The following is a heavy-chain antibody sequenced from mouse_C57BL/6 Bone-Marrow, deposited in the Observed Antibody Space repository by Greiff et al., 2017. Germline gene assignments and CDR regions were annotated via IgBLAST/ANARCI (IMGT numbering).Heavy chain of an antibody. J-gene: IGHJ3*01. D-gene: IGHD1-1*01. CDR1: GYTFTSYW. CDR3: TIYYYGSSYWFAY. Sequence: EVQLQQPGAELVMPGASVKLSCKASGYTFTSYWMHWVKQRPEQGLEWIGRIDPEDGDTEYAPKFQGKATMTADTSSNPAYLQLSILTSEDTAVYYCTIYYYGSSYWFAYWGQGTLVTVSA. V-gene: IGHV14-1*01. CDR2: IDPEDGDT.